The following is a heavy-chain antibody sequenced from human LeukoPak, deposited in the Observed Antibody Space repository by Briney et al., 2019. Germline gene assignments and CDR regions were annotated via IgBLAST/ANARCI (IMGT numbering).Heavy chain of an antibody. V-gene: IGHV4-30-4*08. J-gene: IGHJ5*02. CDR3: VRDPSGGNYGSGSPDH. D-gene: IGHD3-10*01. Sequence: PSQTLSLTCTVTRGSIRSGGYFWNWIRQHSGKGLEWIGNIYYSGSTNYHPSLKSRATMSVDASKNQFSLNLKSVTAADTAVYYCVRDPSGGNYGSGSPDHWGQGTLVTVSS. CDR1: RGSIRSGGYF. CDR2: IYYSGST.